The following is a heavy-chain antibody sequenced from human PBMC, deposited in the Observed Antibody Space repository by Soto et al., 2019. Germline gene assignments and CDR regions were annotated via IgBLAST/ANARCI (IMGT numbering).Heavy chain of an antibody. CDR3: AKDGGYYYGSGSPNNDWFDL. D-gene: IGHD3-10*01. CDR1: GFTFSSYA. V-gene: IGHV3-23*01. CDR2: ISGSGGST. J-gene: IGHJ5*02. Sequence: GGSLRLSCAASGFTFSSYAMSWVRQAPGKGLEWVSAISGSGGSTYYADSVKGRFTISRDNSKNTLYLQMNSLRAEDTAVYYCAKDGGYYYGSGSPNNDWFDLWGQGNLVTVSS.